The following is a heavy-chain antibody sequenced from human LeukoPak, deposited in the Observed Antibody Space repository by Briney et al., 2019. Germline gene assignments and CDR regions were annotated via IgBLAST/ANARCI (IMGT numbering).Heavy chain of an antibody. CDR1: GFTFSSYW. Sequence: PGGSLRLSCAASGFTFSSYWMRWVRQAPGKGLVWVSRINSDGSSTSYADSVKGRFTISRDNAKNTLYLQTNSLRAEDTAVYYCARVEGSTPAGGRYWGQGTLVTVSS. J-gene: IGHJ4*02. CDR2: INSDGSST. V-gene: IGHV3-74*01. CDR3: ARVEGSTPAGGRY. D-gene: IGHD2-15*01.